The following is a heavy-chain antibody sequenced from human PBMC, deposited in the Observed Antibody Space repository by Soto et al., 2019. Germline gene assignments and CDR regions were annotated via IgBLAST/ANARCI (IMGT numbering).Heavy chain of an antibody. CDR2: ISAYNGNT. Sequence: ASVKVSCKASGYTFTSYGINWVRQAPGQGLEWMGWISAYNGNTNSAQKLQGRVTMTTDTSTSTAYMELRSLRSDDTAVYYCARVGYCSSTSCYTGDYYYYGMDVWGQGTTVTVSS. V-gene: IGHV1-18*01. CDR1: GYTFTSYG. J-gene: IGHJ6*02. CDR3: ARVGYCSSTSCYTGDYYYYGMDV. D-gene: IGHD2-2*02.